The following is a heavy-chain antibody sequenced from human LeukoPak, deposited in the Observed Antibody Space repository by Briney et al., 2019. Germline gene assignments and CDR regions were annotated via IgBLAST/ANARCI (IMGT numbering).Heavy chain of an antibody. D-gene: IGHD6-19*01. CDR2: IDSGGYT. V-gene: IGHV3-66*01. CDR1: RFTVSSSY. Sequence: GGSLRLSCAASRFTVSSSYMNWVRQAPGKGLEWVSLIDSGGYTYYADSVKGRFTIFSDNSKNPLYLQMSSLRVEDTAVYYCARGGSGWYAFDSWGQGTLVTVSS. J-gene: IGHJ4*02. CDR3: ARGGSGWYAFDS.